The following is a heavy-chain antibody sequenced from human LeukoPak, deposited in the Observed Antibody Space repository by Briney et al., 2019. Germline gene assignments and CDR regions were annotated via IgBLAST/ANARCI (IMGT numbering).Heavy chain of an antibody. Sequence: PGGSLRLSCAASGFTFSSYAMHWVRQAPGKGLEWVAVISYDGSNKYYADSVKGRFTISRDNSKNTLYLQMNSLRAEDTAVYYCARANPGGQSVRGVMPSYYYYYGMTSGAKGPRSPSP. V-gene: IGHV3-30*04. CDR3: ARANPGGQSVRGVMPSYYYYYGMTS. D-gene: IGHD3-10*01. J-gene: IGHJ6*02. CDR1: GFTFSSYA. CDR2: ISYDGSNK.